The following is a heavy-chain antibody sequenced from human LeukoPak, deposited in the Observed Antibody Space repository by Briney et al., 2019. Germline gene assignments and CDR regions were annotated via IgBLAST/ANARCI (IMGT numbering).Heavy chain of an antibody. CDR2: IIPIFGTA. CDR1: GGTFSSYA. J-gene: IGHJ4*02. D-gene: IGHD3-10*01. V-gene: IGHV1-69*01. CDR3: ARGSLDYYGYYFDY. Sequence: ASVKVSCKASGGTFSSYAISWVRQAPGQGLEWMGGIIPIFGTANYAQTFQGRVTITADESTSTAYMEMSSLRSEDTAVYYCARGSLDYYGYYFDYWGQGTLVTVSS.